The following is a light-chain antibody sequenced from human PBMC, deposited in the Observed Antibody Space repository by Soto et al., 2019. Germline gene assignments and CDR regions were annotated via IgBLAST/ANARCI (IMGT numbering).Light chain of an antibody. Sequence: EIVLTQSPATLSLSPGERATLSCRAGHSVSRYLAWYQQKPGQAPRLLMYDASNRATGIPARFRGSGSGTDFTLTISSLEPEDFAVYYCQQRSNWPLTFGGGTKVEIK. CDR2: DAS. V-gene: IGKV3-11*01. J-gene: IGKJ4*01. CDR1: HSVSRY. CDR3: QQRSNWPLT.